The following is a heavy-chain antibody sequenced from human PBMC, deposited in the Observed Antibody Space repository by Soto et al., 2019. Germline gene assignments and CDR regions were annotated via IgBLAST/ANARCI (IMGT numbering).Heavy chain of an antibody. CDR2: IIPIFGTA. J-gene: IGHJ5*02. CDR1: GGTFSSYA. Sequence: GASVKVSCKASGGTFSSYAISWVRQAPGQGLEWMGGIIPIFGTANYAQKFQGRVTITADESTSTAYMELSSLRSEDTAVYYCARLLSFTGTDWFDPWGQGTLVTVSS. V-gene: IGHV1-69*13. D-gene: IGHD1-1*01. CDR3: ARLLSFTGTDWFDP.